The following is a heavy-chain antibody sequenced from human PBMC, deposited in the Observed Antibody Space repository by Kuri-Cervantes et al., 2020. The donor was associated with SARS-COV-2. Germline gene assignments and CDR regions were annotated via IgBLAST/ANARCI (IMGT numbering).Heavy chain of an antibody. CDR3: ARCGSEEEYYFDY. CDR2: IYYSGST. Sequence: SETLSLTCTVSGGSISSGGYYWSWIRQHPGKGLEWIGYIYYSGSTYYNPSLKSRVTISADTSKNQFSLKLSSVTAADTAVYYCARCGSEEEYYFDYWGQGTLVTVSS. CDR1: GGSISSGGYY. V-gene: IGHV4-31*03. D-gene: IGHD5-12*01. J-gene: IGHJ4*02.